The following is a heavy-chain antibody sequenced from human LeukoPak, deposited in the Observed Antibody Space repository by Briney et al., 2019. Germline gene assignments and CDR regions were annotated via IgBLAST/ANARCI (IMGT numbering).Heavy chain of an antibody. CDR3: ARGYTYGYIFYFDY. CDR1: GFAFSTYW. V-gene: IGHV3-7*01. Sequence: GGSLRLSCAASGFAFSTYWMSWVRQAPGKGLEWVANIKQDGTEKYYVDSVKGRFTISRDNAKNSLYLQMNSLRAEDTAVYYCARGYTYGYIFYFDYWGQGTLVTVSS. D-gene: IGHD5-18*01. CDR2: IKQDGTEK. J-gene: IGHJ4*02.